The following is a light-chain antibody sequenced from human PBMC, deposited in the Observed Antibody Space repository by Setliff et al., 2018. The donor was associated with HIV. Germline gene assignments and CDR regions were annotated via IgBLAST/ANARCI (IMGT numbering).Light chain of an antibody. J-gene: IGKJ4*01. Sequence: DIVMTQSPDSLAVSLGERATINCKSSQSVLYSSNNKNYLAWYQQKPGQPPKLLISWASTRESGVPDRFSGSGSGTDFTLTISSLQAEDVAVYYCQQYYSTPPTFGGGTKMDIK. CDR2: WAS. CDR3: QQYYSTPPT. V-gene: IGKV4-1*01. CDR1: QSVLYSSNNKNY.